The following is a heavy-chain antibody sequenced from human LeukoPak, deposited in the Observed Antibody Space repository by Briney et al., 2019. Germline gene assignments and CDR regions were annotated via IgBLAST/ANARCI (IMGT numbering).Heavy chain of an antibody. CDR1: GYTFSSYA. CDR3: AKALRGSTSCFFDY. J-gene: IGHJ4*02. Sequence: GSLRLSCAASGYTFSSYAMSWVRQAPGKGLEWVSAISGSGGSTYYADSVKGRFTISRDNSKNTLYLQMNSLRAEDTAVYYCAKALRGSTSCFFDYWGQGTLVTVSS. CDR2: ISGSGGST. V-gene: IGHV3-23*01. D-gene: IGHD2-2*01.